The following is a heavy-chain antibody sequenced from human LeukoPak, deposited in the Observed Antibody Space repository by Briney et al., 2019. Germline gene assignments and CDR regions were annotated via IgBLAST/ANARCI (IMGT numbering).Heavy chain of an antibody. J-gene: IGHJ4*02. Sequence: SGPTLVNPTQTLTLTCTFSGFSLSTSGVGVGWIRQPPGKALEWLALIYWNDDKRYSPSLKSRLTITKDTSKNQVVLTMTNMDPVDTATYYCAHSSPLLYSSSSRSPASAFDYWGQGTLVTVSS. CDR2: IYWNDDK. V-gene: IGHV2-5*01. D-gene: IGHD6-6*01. CDR3: AHSSPLLYSSSSRSPASAFDY. CDR1: GFSLSTSGVG.